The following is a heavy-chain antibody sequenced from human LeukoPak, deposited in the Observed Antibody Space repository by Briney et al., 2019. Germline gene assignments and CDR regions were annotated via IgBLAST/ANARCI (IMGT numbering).Heavy chain of an antibody. CDR3: ARAPLGIGEELLGFDY. D-gene: IGHD1-7*01. CDR1: GGSISSAVYY. Sequence: SETLSLTCTVSGGSISSAVYYWGWIRQPPGKGLEWIGSISYNGSTYYNPSLKSRLTISRDTSMNQFSLNLRSVTAADPAVYYCARAPLGIGEELLGFDYWGQGTLVTVSS. CDR2: ISYNGST. V-gene: IGHV4-39*07. J-gene: IGHJ4*02.